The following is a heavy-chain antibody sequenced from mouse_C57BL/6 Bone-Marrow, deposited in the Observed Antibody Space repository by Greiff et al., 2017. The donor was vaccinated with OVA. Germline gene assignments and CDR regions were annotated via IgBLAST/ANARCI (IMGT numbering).Heavy chain of an antibody. Sequence: VQLQQSGPELAKPGASVKILCKASGYTFTDYNMDWVKQSHGKSLEWIGDINSNNGGTIYNQKFKGKATLTVDKSSSTAYMELRSLTSEDTAVYYCARGGYYDYDGGAWFAYWGQGTLVTVSA. CDR2: INSNNGGT. J-gene: IGHJ3*01. CDR3: ARGGYYDYDGGAWFAY. CDR1: GYTFTDYN. V-gene: IGHV1-18*01. D-gene: IGHD2-4*01.